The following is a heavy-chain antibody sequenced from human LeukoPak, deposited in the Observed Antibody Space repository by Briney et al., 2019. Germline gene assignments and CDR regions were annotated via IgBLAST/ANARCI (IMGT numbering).Heavy chain of an antibody. CDR2: IYTSGST. Sequence: PSETLSLTCTVSGGSISNGSYYSSWIRQPAGRGLEWIGRIYTSGSTNYNPSLTSRVTISGDPSKNQFSLKMSSVTATDTAVYYCARVGDCSVDSNCYHFADWFDPWGQGTLVTVSS. J-gene: IGHJ5*02. D-gene: IGHD2-15*01. CDR3: ARVGDCSVDSNCYHFADWFDP. V-gene: IGHV4-61*02. CDR1: GGSISNGSYY.